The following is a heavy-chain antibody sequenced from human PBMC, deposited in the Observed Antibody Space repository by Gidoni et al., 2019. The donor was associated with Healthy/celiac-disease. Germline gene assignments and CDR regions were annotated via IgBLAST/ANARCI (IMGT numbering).Heavy chain of an antibody. CDR3: ARGGYLTPFDY. V-gene: IGHV4-34*01. J-gene: IGHJ4*02. Sequence: QVQLQQLGSGLLKPSETLSLTCAVYGGSFSGYYWSWIRQPPVKGLEWIGEINHSGSTNYNPSLKIRVTISVDTSKNQFSLKLSSVTAADTAVYYCARGGYLTPFDYWGQGTLVTVSS. CDR2: INHSGST. D-gene: IGHD5-18*01. CDR1: GGSFSGYY.